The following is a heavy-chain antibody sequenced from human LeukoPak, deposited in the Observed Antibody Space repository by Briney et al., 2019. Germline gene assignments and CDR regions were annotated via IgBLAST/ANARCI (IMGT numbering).Heavy chain of an antibody. J-gene: IGHJ4*02. Sequence: PGGSLRLSCVASGFTFSDYYMSWVRQAPGKGLEWVSGITGSGDTTFYADSVKGRFTISRDNSDNTLYLQMNSLRAEDTALYYCAKDYSNIPAPANPLFDYWGQGTLVTVSS. CDR2: ITGSGDTT. D-gene: IGHD6-13*01. CDR1: GFTFSDYY. V-gene: IGHV3-23*01. CDR3: AKDYSNIPAPANPLFDY.